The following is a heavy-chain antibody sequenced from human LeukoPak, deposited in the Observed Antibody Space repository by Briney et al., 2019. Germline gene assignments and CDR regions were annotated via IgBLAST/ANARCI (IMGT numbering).Heavy chain of an antibody. CDR3: ARFSPRAMGNYLDF. CDR1: GGSISSGSYS. CDR2: IYPRGST. V-gene: IGHV4-30-2*01. J-gene: IGHJ4*02. D-gene: IGHD7-27*01. Sequence: SQTLSLTCAVSGGSISSGSYSWSWIRQPPGKGLEWVGYIYPRGSTYYNPSLKSRLILSLDKSANHFSLNLSSVTAADTAVYYCARFSPRAMGNYLDFWGQGALVTVSS.